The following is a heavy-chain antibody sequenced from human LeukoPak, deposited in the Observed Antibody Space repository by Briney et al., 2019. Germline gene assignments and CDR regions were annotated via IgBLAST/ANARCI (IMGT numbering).Heavy chain of an antibody. D-gene: IGHD2-2*02. CDR1: GGSISSSSYY. CDR2: IYYSGST. J-gene: IGHJ4*02. Sequence: PSETLSLTCTVSGGSISSSSYYWGWIRQPPGKGLEWIGSIYYSGSTFYNPSLKSRVTISVDTSKNQFSLKLSSVTAADTAVYFCARQSNTSCYIDYWGQGTLVAVSS. CDR3: ARQSNTSCYIDY. V-gene: IGHV4-39*01.